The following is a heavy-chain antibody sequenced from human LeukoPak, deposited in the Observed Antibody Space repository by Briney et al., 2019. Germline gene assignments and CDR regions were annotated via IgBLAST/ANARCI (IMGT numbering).Heavy chain of an antibody. CDR2: IYTSGST. J-gene: IGHJ5*02. D-gene: IGHD6-13*01. V-gene: IGHV4-4*07. CDR3: ARLASSSWYRWFDP. Sequence: TSETLSLTCTVSGGSISSYYWSWIRQPAGKGLEWIGRIYTSGSTNYNASLKSRVSMSVDTSKNQFSLKLSSVTAADTAVYYCARLASSSWYRWFDPWGQGTLVTVSS. CDR1: GGSISSYY.